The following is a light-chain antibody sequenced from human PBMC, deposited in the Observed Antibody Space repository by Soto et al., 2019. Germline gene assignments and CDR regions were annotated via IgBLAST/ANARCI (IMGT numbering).Light chain of an antibody. CDR3: QQYNRYSTWT. CDR2: KAS. J-gene: IGKJ1*01. V-gene: IGKV1-5*03. Sequence: DIQMTQSPSTLSASVGDRVTITCRASQSLSSWLAWYQQKPGKAPKLLIYKASNLESGVPSRFSGSGSGTEFTLTISSLQPDDFATYYCQQYNRYSTWTFGQGTKVEIK. CDR1: QSLSSW.